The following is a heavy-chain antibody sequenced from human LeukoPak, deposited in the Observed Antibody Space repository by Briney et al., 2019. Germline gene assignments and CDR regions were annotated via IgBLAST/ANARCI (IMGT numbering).Heavy chain of an antibody. CDR3: ARVRYAYWFDP. CDR1: GGSISSSSYY. Sequence: SETLSLTCTVSGGSISSSSYYWGWIRQPPGKGLEWIGSIYYSGSTYYNPSLKSRVTISVDTSKNQFSLKLSSVTAADTAVYYCARVRYAYWFDPWGQGTLVTVSS. J-gene: IGHJ5*02. V-gene: IGHV4-39*07. D-gene: IGHD1-1*01. CDR2: IYYSGST.